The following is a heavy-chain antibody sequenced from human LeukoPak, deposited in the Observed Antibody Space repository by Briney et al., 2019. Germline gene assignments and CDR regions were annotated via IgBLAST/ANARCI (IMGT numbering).Heavy chain of an antibody. CDR2: IYHSGST. D-gene: IGHD5-18*01. Sequence: SETLSLTCAVSGYSISSGYYWGWIRQPPGKGLEWIGSIYHSGSTYYNPSLKSRVTISVDTSKNQSSLKLSSVTAADTAVYYCARHRWIQLWLVREYYMDVWGKGTTVTISS. J-gene: IGHJ6*03. V-gene: IGHV4-38-2*01. CDR3: ARHRWIQLWLVREYYMDV. CDR1: GYSISSGYY.